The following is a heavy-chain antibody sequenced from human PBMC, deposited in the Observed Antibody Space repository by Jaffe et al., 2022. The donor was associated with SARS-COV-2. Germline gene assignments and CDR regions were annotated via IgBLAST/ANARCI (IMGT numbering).Heavy chain of an antibody. CDR1: GGSITSSSYY. J-gene: IGHJ3*02. V-gene: IGHV4-39*01. CDR2: IYYSGST. Sequence: QLQLQESGPGLVKPSETLSLTCTVSGGSITSSSYYWGWIRQPPGKGMEWIGSIYYSGSTDYNPSLKSRVTISVDTSKNQFSLKLTSVTAADTADYHCARQGYYGSGSWGAFDIWGQGTMVTVSS. CDR3: ARQGYYGSGSWGAFDI. D-gene: IGHD3-10*01.